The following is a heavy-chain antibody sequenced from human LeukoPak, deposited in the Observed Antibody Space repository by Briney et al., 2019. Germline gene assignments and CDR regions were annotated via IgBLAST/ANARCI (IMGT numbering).Heavy chain of an antibody. Sequence: GGSLRPSCAASGFTFSSYSMNWVRQAPGKGLEWVSHITASGTAMFYADSVKGRFTISRDNAKNSLYLQMNSLRDEDTAVYYCASSGSYRFDYWGQGTLVTVSS. V-gene: IGHV3-48*02. J-gene: IGHJ4*02. CDR1: GFTFSSYS. D-gene: IGHD1-26*01. CDR3: ASSGSYRFDY. CDR2: ITASGTAM.